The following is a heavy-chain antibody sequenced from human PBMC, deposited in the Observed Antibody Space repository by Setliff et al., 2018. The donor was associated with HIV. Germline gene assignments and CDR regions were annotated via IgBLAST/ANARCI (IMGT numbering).Heavy chain of an antibody. D-gene: IGHD1-1*01. J-gene: IGHJ4*02. CDR3: AGKDWTVAALEY. Sequence: PSETLSLTCSVSGGSITRYYWSWIRQSPGKGLEWNGYIYISGSTDYSTSLKSRVTISADTSKNQVSLKLTSVTAADSAVYYCAGKDWTVAALEYWGQGTLVTVSS. CDR1: GGSITRYY. CDR2: IYISGST. V-gene: IGHV4-4*09.